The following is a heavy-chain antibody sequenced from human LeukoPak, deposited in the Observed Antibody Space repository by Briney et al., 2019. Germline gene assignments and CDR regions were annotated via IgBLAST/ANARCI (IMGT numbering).Heavy chain of an antibody. V-gene: IGHV3-48*02. J-gene: IGHJ4*02. CDR2: ISSSSSPI. CDR1: GFTFSSYG. D-gene: IGHD3-10*01. Sequence: GGSLRLSCAASGFTFSSYGMHWVRQAPGKGLEWLSYISSSSSPIYYADSVKGRFTISRDNADNSLYLQMNSLRDEDTAVYYCVRMVYGSGTYTIDSWGQGTLVTVSS. CDR3: VRMVYGSGTYTIDS.